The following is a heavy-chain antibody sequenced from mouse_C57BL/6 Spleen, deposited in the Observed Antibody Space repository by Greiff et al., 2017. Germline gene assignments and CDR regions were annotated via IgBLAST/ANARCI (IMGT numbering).Heavy chain of an antibody. CDR2: INPKYGTN. Sequence: EVQLQESGPELAKPGASVTISCKASGYSFTDYNMNWVKQSNGKSLEWIGVINPKYGTNSYNQKFKGKATLTVDQSSCPAYMQLNSLTSADSAVYYCARCSNYEGYFDYWGQGTTLTVSS. CDR1: GYSFTDYN. V-gene: IGHV1-39*01. CDR3: ARCSNYEGYFDY. J-gene: IGHJ2*01. D-gene: IGHD2-5*01.